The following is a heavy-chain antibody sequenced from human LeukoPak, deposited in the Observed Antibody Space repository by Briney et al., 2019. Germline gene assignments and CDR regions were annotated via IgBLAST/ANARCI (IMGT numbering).Heavy chain of an antibody. CDR3: ARHLWDGYIE. CDR1: GGPISSYY. D-gene: IGHD5-24*01. J-gene: IGHJ4*02. CDR2: IYTSGST. V-gene: IGHV4-4*09. Sequence: SETLSLTCTVSGGPISSYYWSWIRQPPGKGLEWIGYIYTSGSTNYNPSLKSRVTISVDTSKNQFSLKLSSVTAADTAVYYCARHLWDGYIEWGQGTLVTVSS.